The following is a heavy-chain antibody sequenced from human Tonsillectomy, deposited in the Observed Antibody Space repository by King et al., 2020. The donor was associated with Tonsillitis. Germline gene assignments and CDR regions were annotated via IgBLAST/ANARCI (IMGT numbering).Heavy chain of an antibody. D-gene: IGHD3-22*01. V-gene: IGHV3-7*03. J-gene: IGHJ3*02. CDR1: GFTFSSYW. Sequence: VQLVESGGDLVLPGGSLRLSCVASGFTFSSYWMSWVRQAPGKGLEWVANIKQYGSEKYYVDSVKGRFTISRDNAKNSLYLQMNNLRAEDTAVYYCATYYDVSGSEDAFDIWGQGTMVTVSS. CDR3: ATYYDVSGSEDAFDI. CDR2: IKQYGSEK.